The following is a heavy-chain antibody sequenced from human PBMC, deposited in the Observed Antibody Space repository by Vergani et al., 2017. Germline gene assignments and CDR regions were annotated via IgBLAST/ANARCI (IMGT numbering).Heavy chain of an antibody. J-gene: IGHJ1*01. D-gene: IGHD3-3*01. CDR1: GGSTSSSSYY. Sequence: QLQLQESGPGLVKPSETLSLTCTVSGGSTSSSSYYWGWIRQPPVKGLEWIGSIYYSGSTYYNPSLKSRGTISVDTSKNQFSLKLSSVTAADTAVYYCASLYYDFWSGYYTHFQHWGQGTLVTVSS. CDR2: IYYSGST. CDR3: ASLYYDFWSGYYTHFQH. V-gene: IGHV4-39*01.